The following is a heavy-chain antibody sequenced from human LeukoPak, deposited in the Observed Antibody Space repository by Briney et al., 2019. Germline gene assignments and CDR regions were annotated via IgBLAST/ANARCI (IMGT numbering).Heavy chain of an antibody. D-gene: IGHD3-10*01. Sequence: PETLSLTCTVSGGSVNSYYLSWIRQPAGKTLEWIGRIYDGGSTNYNPSLKSRVTMSVDTSKNQISLKLKSVTAADTAVYYCARDSGTSGEVKFDPWGQGALVTVSS. J-gene: IGHJ5*02. V-gene: IGHV4-4*07. CDR1: GGSVNSYY. CDR3: ARDSGTSGEVKFDP. CDR2: IYDGGST.